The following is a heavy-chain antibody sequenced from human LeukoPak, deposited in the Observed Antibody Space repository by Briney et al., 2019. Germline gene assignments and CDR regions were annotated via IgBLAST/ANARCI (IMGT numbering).Heavy chain of an antibody. CDR1: GFTFSDNY. V-gene: IGHV3-11*04. J-gene: IGHJ4*02. CDR3: ARDGGSAWFLDY. D-gene: IGHD6-19*01. CDR2: ISSSGNTT. Sequence: GGSLRLSCAASGFTFSDNYMSWIRQAPGKGLEWVSYISSSGNTTYNADSVKGRFSITRDNAKNSLYLQMNSLGAEDTAAYYCARDGGSAWFLDYWGQGTLVTVSS.